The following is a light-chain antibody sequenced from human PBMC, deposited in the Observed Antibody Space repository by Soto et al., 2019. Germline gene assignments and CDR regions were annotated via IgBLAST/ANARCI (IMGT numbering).Light chain of an antibody. CDR3: QQYNTDSHT. CDR2: RAS. V-gene: IGKV1-5*03. Sequence: DIQMTQSHSTLSASVGDRVTITCRASQSISNWLAWYQQKPGKAPKLLIYRASALERGVPSRFTGSGSGTEFTLTISSLQPDDFAIYFCQQYNTDSHTFGQGTKLEIK. J-gene: IGKJ2*01. CDR1: QSISNW.